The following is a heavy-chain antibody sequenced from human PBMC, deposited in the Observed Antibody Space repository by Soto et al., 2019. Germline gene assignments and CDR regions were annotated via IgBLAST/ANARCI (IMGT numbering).Heavy chain of an antibody. Sequence: GGSLRLSCVASGLSFSNIWTSWVRQAPGKGLEWVANIKQGGSEPYYVDSVKGRFTISKDNAKNSLYLQMNSLRVEDTALYYCSCLDTAQVDTACYWGQGTLVTVSS. V-gene: IGHV3-7*01. J-gene: IGHJ4*02. D-gene: IGHD5-18*01. CDR1: GLSFSNIW. CDR2: IKQGGSEP. CDR3: SCLDTAQVDTACY.